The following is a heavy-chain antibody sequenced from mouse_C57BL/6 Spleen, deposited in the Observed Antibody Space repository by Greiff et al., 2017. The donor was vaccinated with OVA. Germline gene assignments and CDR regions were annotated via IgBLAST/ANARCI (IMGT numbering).Heavy chain of an antibody. CDR3: ARGFTTVVATPFDY. D-gene: IGHD1-1*01. V-gene: IGHV1-50*01. J-gene: IGHJ2*01. CDR1: GYTFTSYW. Sequence: QVHVKQPGAELVKPGASVKLSCKASGYTFTSYWMQWVKQRPGQGLEWIGEIDPSDSYTNYNQKFKGKATLTVDTSSSTAYMQLSSLTSEDSAVYYCARGFTTVVATPFDYWGQGTTLTVSS. CDR2: IDPSDSYT.